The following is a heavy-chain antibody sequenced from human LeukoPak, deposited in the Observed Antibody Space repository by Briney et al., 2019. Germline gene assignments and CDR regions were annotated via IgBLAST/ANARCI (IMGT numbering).Heavy chain of an antibody. V-gene: IGHV3-7*01. Sequence: GGSLRLSCAASGFTFSSYWMSWVRQAPGKGLEWVANIKQDGSEKYYVDSVKGRFTISRDNAKNSLYLQMNSLRAEDTAVYYCARKGPGDRSGYTDYWGQGTLVTVSS. CDR3: ARKGPGDRSGYTDY. CDR2: IKQDGSEK. D-gene: IGHD3-22*01. CDR1: GFTFSSYW. J-gene: IGHJ4*02.